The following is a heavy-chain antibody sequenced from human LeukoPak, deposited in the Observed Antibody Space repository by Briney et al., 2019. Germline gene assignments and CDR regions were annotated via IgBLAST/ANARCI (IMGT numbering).Heavy chain of an antibody. CDR1: GFSFSTYW. CDR3: ASGGDAFDM. CDR2: INTDGSTT. V-gene: IGHV3-74*01. Sequence: GGSLRLSGAASGFSFSTYWMHWVRQAPGKGLVWVSRINTDGSTTTNADSVKGRFTISRDNAKHTLYLQMNSLRAEDTAVYYCASGGDAFDMWGRGTMVTVSS. J-gene: IGHJ3*02.